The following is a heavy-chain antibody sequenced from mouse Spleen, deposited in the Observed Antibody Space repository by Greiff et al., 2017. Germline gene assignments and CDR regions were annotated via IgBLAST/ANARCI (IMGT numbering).Heavy chain of an antibody. J-gene: IGHJ3*01. CDR1: GYSITSGYY. Sequence: EVQLQQSGPGLVKPSQSLSLTCSVTGYSITSGYYWNWIRQFPGNKLEWMGYISYDGSNNYNPSLKNRISITRDTSKNQFFLKLNSVTTEDTATYYCARPAYYSNYGFAYWGQGTLVTVSA. CDR3: ARPAYYSNYGFAY. CDR2: ISYDGSN. D-gene: IGHD2-5*01. V-gene: IGHV3-6*01.